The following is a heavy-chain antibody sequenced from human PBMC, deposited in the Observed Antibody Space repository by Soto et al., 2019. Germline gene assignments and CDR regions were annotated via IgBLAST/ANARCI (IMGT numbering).Heavy chain of an antibody. V-gene: IGHV4-39*01. Sequence: PSETLSLTCTVSGGSISSSSYYWGWIRQPPGKGLEWIGSIYYSGSTYYTPSLKSRVTISVDTSKNQFSLKMRSVTAADTAVYYCASVGATYYYYGMDVWGQGTTVTVSS. CDR3: ASVGATYYYYGMDV. D-gene: IGHD1-26*01. J-gene: IGHJ6*02. CDR1: GGSISSSSYY. CDR2: IYYSGST.